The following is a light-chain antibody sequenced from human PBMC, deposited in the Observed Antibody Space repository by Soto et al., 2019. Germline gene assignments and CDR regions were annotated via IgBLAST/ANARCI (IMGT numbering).Light chain of an antibody. CDR1: SSNIGSNT. J-gene: IGLJ1*01. Sequence: QSVLTQPPSASGTPGQRVTISCFGSSSNIGSNTVSWYQQLPGTAPKLLIYSNNQRPSGVPDRFSGSKSGTSASLAISGLQSEDEADSYCAAWDASLNGYVFGTGTKVTVL. V-gene: IGLV1-44*01. CDR3: AAWDASLNGYV. CDR2: SNN.